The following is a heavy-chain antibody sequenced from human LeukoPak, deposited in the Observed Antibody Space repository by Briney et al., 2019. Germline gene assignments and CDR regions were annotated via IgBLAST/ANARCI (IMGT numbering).Heavy chain of an antibody. D-gene: IGHD3-22*01. CDR2: ISSSGSTI. CDR1: GFTFSSYE. Sequence: GGSLRLSCAASGFTFSSYEMNWVRQAPGKGLEWVSYISSSGSTIYYADSVKGRFTISRDNAKNSLYLQMNSLRAEDTAVYYCASLYDSSGYYYLGYAFDIWGQGTMVTVSS. CDR3: ASLYDSSGYYYLGYAFDI. J-gene: IGHJ3*02. V-gene: IGHV3-48*03.